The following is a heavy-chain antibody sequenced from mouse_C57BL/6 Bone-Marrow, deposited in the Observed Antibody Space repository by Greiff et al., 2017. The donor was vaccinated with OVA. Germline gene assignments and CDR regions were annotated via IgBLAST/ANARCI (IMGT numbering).Heavy chain of an antibody. J-gene: IGHJ4*01. D-gene: IGHD4-1*01. Sequence: VQLQQSGPELVKPGASVKISCKASGYTFTDYYMNWVKQSHGKSLEWIGDINPNNGGTSYNQKFKGKATLTVDKSSSTAYMELRSLTSEDSAVYYCARYTRPLTGTYYYAMDYWGQGTSVTVSS. CDR3: ARYTRPLTGTYYYAMDY. CDR2: INPNNGGT. CDR1: GYTFTDYY. V-gene: IGHV1-26*01.